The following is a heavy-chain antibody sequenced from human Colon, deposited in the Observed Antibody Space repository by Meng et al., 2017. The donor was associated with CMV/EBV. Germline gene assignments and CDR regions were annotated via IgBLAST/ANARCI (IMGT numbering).Heavy chain of an antibody. D-gene: IGHD1-14*01. CDR1: GFTFNWYS. Sequence: GESLKISCAASGFTFNWYSIHWVRQAPGKSLEFVSAISGEGRVTVHADSVRGRFTISRDNSKKTVSLQMGSLRLEDTAVYYCAREGGGPDHWYLDLWGRGTLVTVSS. V-gene: IGHV3-64*02. CDR2: ISGEGRVT. J-gene: IGHJ2*01. CDR3: AREGGGPDHWYLDL.